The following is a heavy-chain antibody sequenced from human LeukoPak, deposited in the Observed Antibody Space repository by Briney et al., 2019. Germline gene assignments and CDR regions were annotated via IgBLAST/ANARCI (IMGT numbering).Heavy chain of an antibody. CDR2: INHSGST. CDR3: ARAPPRRTWSGYHGGYGMDV. D-gene: IGHD3-3*01. J-gene: IGHJ6*02. Sequence: RASETLSLTCAVYGGSFSGYYWSWIRQPPGKGLEWIGEINHSGSTNYNPSLKSRVTISVDTSKNQFSLKLSSVTAADTAVYYCARAPPRRTWSGYHGGYGMDVWGQGTTVTVSS. CDR1: GGSFSGYY. V-gene: IGHV4-34*01.